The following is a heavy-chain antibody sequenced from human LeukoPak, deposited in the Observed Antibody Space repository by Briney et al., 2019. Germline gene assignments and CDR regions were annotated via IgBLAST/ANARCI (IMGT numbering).Heavy chain of an antibody. D-gene: IGHD4-17*01. CDR2: IASKTDGETT. Sequence: PGGSLRLSCAASGFTLTNAGMTWVRQAPGKGLEWVGRIASKTDGETTDYVALVKGRFTISRDDSENTVYLQINSLKTEDTAVYYCATSPDYFETSPFDYWGQGTLVTVSS. V-gene: IGHV3-15*04. J-gene: IGHJ4*02. CDR3: ATSPDYFETSPFDY. CDR1: GFTLTNAG.